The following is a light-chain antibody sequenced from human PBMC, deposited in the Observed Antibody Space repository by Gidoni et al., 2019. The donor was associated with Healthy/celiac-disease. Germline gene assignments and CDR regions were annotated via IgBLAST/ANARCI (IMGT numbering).Light chain of an antibody. Sequence: DIQMTQSPSSLSASVGDRVTITCRASQSISSYLNWYQQKPGKAPKLLIYAACSLQSGVPSRFSGSGSGTDFTLTISSLQPEDFATYYCQQSYSTPCTLGPGTKVDIK. CDR3: QQSYSTPCT. CDR2: AAC. CDR1: QSISSY. V-gene: IGKV1-39*01. J-gene: IGKJ3*01.